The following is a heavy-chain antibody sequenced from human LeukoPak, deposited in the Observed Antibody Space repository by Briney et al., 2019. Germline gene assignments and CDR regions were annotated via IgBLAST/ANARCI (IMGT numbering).Heavy chain of an antibody. CDR1: GYTSTSYG. J-gene: IGHJ6*02. Sequence: GASVKVSCKASGYTSTSYGISWVRQAPGQGLEWMGWISAYNGNTNYAQKLQGRVTMTTDTSTSTAYMELRSLRSDDTAVYYCARWSSGFTMVRGVIIRFENYYGMDVWGQGTTVTVSS. CDR3: ARWSSGFTMVRGVIIRFENYYGMDV. D-gene: IGHD3-10*01. CDR2: ISAYNGNT. V-gene: IGHV1-18*01.